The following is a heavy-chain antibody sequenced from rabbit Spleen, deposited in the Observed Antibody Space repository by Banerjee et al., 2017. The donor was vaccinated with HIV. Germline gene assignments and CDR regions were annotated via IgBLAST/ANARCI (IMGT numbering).Heavy chain of an antibody. CDR1: GFSFSSRFY. CDR3: ARETSSGYRFNL. J-gene: IGHJ4*01. CDR2: IDSGSSGDT. D-gene: IGHD1-1*01. V-gene: IGHV1S40*01. Sequence: QSLEESGGDLVKPGASLTLTCTASGFSFSSRFYMCWVRQAPGKGLEWIACIDSGSSGDTYYANWAKGRFTISKTSSTTVTLQMTSLTAADTATYFCARETSSGYRFNLWGPGTLVTVS.